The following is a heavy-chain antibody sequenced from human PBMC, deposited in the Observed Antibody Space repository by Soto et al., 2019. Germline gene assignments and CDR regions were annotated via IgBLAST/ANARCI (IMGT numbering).Heavy chain of an antibody. CDR3: VRGFYDSAGYSSPFDS. D-gene: IGHD3-22*01. V-gene: IGHV4-59*11. CDR1: GGSISHHY. J-gene: IGHJ5*01. Sequence: SETQSLTCTVSGGSISHHYWSWILQPPWKRLEWIGYIYYSGTTKYNPSLESRVALSVDTSKSQFSLKLTSVTAADTALYYCVRGFYDSAGYSSPFDSWGQGTQVTVSS. CDR2: IYYSGTT.